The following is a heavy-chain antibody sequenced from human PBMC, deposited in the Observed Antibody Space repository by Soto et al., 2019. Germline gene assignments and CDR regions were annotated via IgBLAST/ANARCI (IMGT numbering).Heavy chain of an antibody. CDR2: IYHSGTT. V-gene: IGHV4-38-2*02. CDR3: VRDRYSYRSEVLN. Sequence: SETLSLTCTVSGYSISNGYYWGWIRQSPEKGLEWIGTIYHSGTTYYNPSLKSRVIMSIDTSKNQFSLNLKSVTAADTAVYYCVRDRYSYRSEVLNWGEGIMVPVSS. CDR1: GYSISNGYY. D-gene: IGHD3-16*02. J-gene: IGHJ4*02.